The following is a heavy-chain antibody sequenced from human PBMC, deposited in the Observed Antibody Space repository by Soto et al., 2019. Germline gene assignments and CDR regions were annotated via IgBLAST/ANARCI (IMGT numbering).Heavy chain of an antibody. CDR1: EITLNIYW. J-gene: IGHJ4*02. CDR2: INPESTTL. V-gene: IGHV3-74*01. CDR3: PKGTFGAWDS. Sequence: GGSLRLSCTASEITLNIYWMHWIRQAPGKGLVWVSRINPESTTLTYADSVTGRFTISRDSAKNTLYLQMNGLSAEDTAIYYCPKGTFGAWDSWGQGTLGTVSS. D-gene: IGHD2-8*01.